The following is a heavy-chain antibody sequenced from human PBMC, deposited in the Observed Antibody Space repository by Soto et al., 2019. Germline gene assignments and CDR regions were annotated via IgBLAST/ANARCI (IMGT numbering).Heavy chain of an antibody. CDR2: IDPSDSYT. D-gene: IGHD3-10*01. CDR3: ARSITGDYYYYGMDV. CDR1: GNSFTSYW. Sequence: PXESLKVSWQGSGNSFTSYWISWVRQMPGKGLEWMGRIDPSDSYTNYSPSFQGHVTISADKSISTAYLQWSSLKASDTAMYYCARSITGDYYYYGMDVWGQGTTVTVSS. J-gene: IGHJ6*02. V-gene: IGHV5-10-1*01.